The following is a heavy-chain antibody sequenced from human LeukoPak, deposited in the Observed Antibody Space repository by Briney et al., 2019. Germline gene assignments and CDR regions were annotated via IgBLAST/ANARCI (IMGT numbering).Heavy chain of an antibody. D-gene: IGHD3-22*01. Sequence: SGPTLVKPTQTPTLTCTFSGFSLSTSGVGVGWIRQPPGKALEWLALIYWDDDKRYSPSLKSRLTITKDTSKNQVVLTMTNMDPVDTATYYCAHSLTEDYYDSSGFPFDPWGQGTLVTVSS. V-gene: IGHV2-5*02. J-gene: IGHJ5*02. CDR2: IYWDDDK. CDR3: AHSLTEDYYDSSGFPFDP. CDR1: GFSLSTSGVG.